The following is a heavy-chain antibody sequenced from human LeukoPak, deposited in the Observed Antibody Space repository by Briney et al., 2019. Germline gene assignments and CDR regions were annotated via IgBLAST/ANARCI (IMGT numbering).Heavy chain of an antibody. CDR1: GYTFTGYY. Sequence: ASVKVSCKASGYTFTGYYMHWVRQAPGQGLEWMGWINPNSGGTNYAQKFQGRVTMTRDTSISTAYMELSRLRSDDTAVYYCARSRGYYYDSRGYSDYCGQGTLVTASS. CDR3: ARSRGYYYDSRGYSDY. D-gene: IGHD3-22*01. CDR2: INPNSGGT. V-gene: IGHV1-2*02. J-gene: IGHJ4*02.